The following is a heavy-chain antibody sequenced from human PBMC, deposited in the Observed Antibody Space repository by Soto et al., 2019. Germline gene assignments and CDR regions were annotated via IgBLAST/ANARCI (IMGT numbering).Heavy chain of an antibody. Sequence: QITLKESGPPLVKPTQTLTLTCTFSGFSLSTSGVGVGWIRQPPGKALEWLALIYWDDDKRYSPSLKSRLTNTKDTHKNQVVLTITNMDPVDTATYYCAHRLRDCSGYHFDYWGQGTLVTVSS. J-gene: IGHJ4*02. CDR3: AHRLRDCSGYHFDY. CDR2: IYWDDDK. CDR1: GFSLSTSGVG. D-gene: IGHD3-22*01. V-gene: IGHV2-5*02.